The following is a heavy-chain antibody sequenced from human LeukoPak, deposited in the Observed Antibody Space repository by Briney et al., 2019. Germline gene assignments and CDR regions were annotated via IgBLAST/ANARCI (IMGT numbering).Heavy chain of an antibody. J-gene: IGHJ6*03. D-gene: IGHD3-22*01. CDR1: GYSISSGYH. CDR3: ARVDSSLLYYYYMDV. CDR2: IYHSGST. V-gene: IGHV4-38-2*02. Sequence: SETLSLTCTVSGYSISSGYHWGWIRQPPGKGLEWIGSIYHSGSTYYNPSLKSRVTISVDTSKNQFSLKLSSVTAADTAVYYCARVDSSLLYYYYMDVWGKGTTVTVSS.